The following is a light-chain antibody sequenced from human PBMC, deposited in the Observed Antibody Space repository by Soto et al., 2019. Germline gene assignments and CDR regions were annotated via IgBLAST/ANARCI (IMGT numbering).Light chain of an antibody. V-gene: IGKV3-15*01. CDR2: GAS. CDR1: QSVSSN. J-gene: IGKJ1*01. CDR3: QQYNDWPRT. Sequence: IFMTQSPTTPSVSPGGRATLSCRASQSVSSNLAWYVQKPGQGPRLLIHGASTRATGIPARFSGSGSGTEFTLTISSLQSEDFAVYFCQQYNDWPRTFVQGTKV.